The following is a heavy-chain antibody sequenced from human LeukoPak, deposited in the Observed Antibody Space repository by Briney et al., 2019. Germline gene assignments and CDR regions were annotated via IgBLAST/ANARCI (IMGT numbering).Heavy chain of an antibody. CDR1: GGSISTSNYY. CDR3: ARDSSGYYLVLGRFRQFDY. V-gene: IGHV4-39*07. D-gene: IGHD3-22*01. Sequence: SETLSLTCTVSGGSISTSNYYWGWIRQPPGKGLEWIGNIFYSGSTYYSPSLKSRVTISLDTSRNQFSLKLNSVTAAGTAVYYCARDSSGYYLVLGRFRQFDYWGQGTLVTVSS. J-gene: IGHJ4*02. CDR2: IFYSGST.